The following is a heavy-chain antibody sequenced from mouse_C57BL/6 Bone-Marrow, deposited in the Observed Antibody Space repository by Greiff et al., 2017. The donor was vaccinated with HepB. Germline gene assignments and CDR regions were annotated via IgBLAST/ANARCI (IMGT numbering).Heavy chain of an antibody. CDR2: IYPGNSDT. J-gene: IGHJ3*01. V-gene: IGHV1-5*01. Sequence: EVQRVESGPVLARPGASVKMSCKTSGYTFTSYWMHWVKQRPGQGLEWIGAIYPGNSDTSYNQKFKGKTKLTAVTSASTAYMELSSLTNADSAVYYCTGDGDSPWFAYWGQGTMVTVSA. D-gene: IGHD2-13*01. CDR3: TGDGDSPWFAY. CDR1: GYTFTSYW.